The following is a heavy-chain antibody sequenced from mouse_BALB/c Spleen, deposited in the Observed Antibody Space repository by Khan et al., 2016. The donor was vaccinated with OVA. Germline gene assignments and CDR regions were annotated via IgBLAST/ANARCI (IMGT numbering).Heavy chain of an antibody. J-gene: IGHJ4*01. Sequence: EVQLQESGPGLVKPSQSLSLTCTVAGYSITSDYAWHWIRQFPGNKLEWMGYISYSGSTGYNPSLNSRISLTRDTSKNPFFLQLTSVTTEDTATYYCASELGRYYAMDYWGQGTSVTVSS. D-gene: IGHD4-1*01. CDR2: ISYSGST. CDR1: GYSITSDYA. V-gene: IGHV3-2*02. CDR3: ASELGRYYAMDY.